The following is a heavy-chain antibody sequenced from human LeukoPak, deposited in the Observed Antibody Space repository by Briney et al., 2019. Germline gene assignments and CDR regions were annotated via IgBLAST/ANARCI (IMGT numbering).Heavy chain of an antibody. Sequence: SETLSLTCTVSGGSISSYYWSWIRQPPEKGLEWIGYIYYSGSTNYNPSLKSRVTISVDTSKNQFSLKLSSVTAADTAVYYCARHEAVAGTADAFDIWGQGTMVTVSS. CDR3: ARHEAVAGTADAFDI. D-gene: IGHD6-19*01. CDR2: IYYSGST. J-gene: IGHJ3*02. CDR1: GGSISSYY. V-gene: IGHV4-59*08.